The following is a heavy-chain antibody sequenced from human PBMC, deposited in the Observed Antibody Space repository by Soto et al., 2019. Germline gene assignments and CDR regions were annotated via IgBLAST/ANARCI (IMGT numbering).Heavy chain of an antibody. J-gene: IGHJ4*02. D-gene: IGHD2-15*01. CDR2: TGSGTGPG. CDR1: GGSLSTNP. Sequence: QVQLGQSGTEVKKPGSSVKVSCKAAGGSLSTNPISWVRQAPGQGLEWMGGTGSGTGPGNHAQKFQGRLTVTAAKSTSTVYMELTNLSSEATAVYYCARRDSGGFYRFFDSWGQGTLVTVSS. V-gene: IGHV1-69*06. CDR3: ARRDSGGFYRFFDS.